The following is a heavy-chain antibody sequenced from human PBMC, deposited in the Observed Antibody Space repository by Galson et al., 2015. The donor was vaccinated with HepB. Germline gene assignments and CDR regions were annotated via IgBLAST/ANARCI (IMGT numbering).Heavy chain of an antibody. CDR1: GGTFSSYT. V-gene: IGHV1-69*02. J-gene: IGHJ4*02. CDR3: ARRRSQLLPLDY. CDR2: IIPILGIA. Sequence: SVKVSCKASGGTFSSYTISWVRQAPGQGLEWMGRIIPILGIANYAQKFQSRVTITADKSTSTAYMELSSLRSEDTAVYYCARRRSQLLPLDYWGQGTLVTVSS. D-gene: IGHD2-2*01.